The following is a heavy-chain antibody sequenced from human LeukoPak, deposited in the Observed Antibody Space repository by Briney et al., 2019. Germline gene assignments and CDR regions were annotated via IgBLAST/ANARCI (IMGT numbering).Heavy chain of an antibody. D-gene: IGHD1-14*01. J-gene: IGHJ4*02. CDR2: ISWNSGSI. Sequence: AGGSLRLSCAASGFTFDDYAMHWVRQAPGKGLEWVSGISWNSGSIGYADSVKGRFTISRDNAKNSLYLQINSLRAEDTALYYCAKNRLGIPGLFDYWGQGTLVTVSS. V-gene: IGHV3-9*01. CDR3: AKNRLGIPGLFDY. CDR1: GFTFDDYA.